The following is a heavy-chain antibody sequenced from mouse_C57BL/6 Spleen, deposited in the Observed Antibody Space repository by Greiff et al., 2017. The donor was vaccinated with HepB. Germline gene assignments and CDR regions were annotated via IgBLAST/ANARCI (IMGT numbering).Heavy chain of an antibody. D-gene: IGHD2-2*01. CDR1: GYSFTSYY. J-gene: IGHJ4*01. Sequence: QVQLQQSGPELVKPGASVKISCKASGYSFTSYYIHWVKQRPGQGLEWIGWIYPGSGNTKYNEKFKGKATLTADTSSSNAYMQLSSLTSEDSAVYYCSSGGYYYAMDYWGQGTSVTVSS. CDR3: SSGGYYYAMDY. V-gene: IGHV1-66*01. CDR2: IYPGSGNT.